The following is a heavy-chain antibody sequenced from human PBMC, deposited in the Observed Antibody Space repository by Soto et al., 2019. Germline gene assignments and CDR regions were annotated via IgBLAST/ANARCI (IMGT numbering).Heavy chain of an antibody. CDR1: GYTFTSYG. CDR3: ARARYYYGSGFHMDV. Sequence: ASVKVSCKASGYTFTSYGISWVRQAPGQGLEWMGWISAYNGNTNYAQKLQGRVTMTTDTSTSTAYMELRSLRSDDTAVYYCARARYYYGSGFHMDVWGKATTVTVSS. D-gene: IGHD3-10*01. J-gene: IGHJ6*03. V-gene: IGHV1-18*01. CDR2: ISAYNGNT.